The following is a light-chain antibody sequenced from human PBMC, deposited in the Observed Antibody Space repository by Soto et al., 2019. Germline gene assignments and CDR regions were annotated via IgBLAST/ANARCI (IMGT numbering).Light chain of an antibody. J-gene: IGLJ2*01. V-gene: IGLV2-14*01. CDR1: SSDVGGYKY. CDR2: EVS. Sequence: QSVLTQPASVSGSPGQSITISCTGTSSDVGGYKYVSWYQQHPGKAPKLMIYEVSNRPSGVSTRFSGSKSGNTASLTISGLQAEDEADYYCSSYTSSSTPYVVFGGGTKLTVL. CDR3: SSYTSSSTPYVV.